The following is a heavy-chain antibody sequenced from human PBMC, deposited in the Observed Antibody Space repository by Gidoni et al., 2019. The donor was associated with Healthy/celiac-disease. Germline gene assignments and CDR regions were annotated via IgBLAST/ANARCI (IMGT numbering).Heavy chain of an antibody. V-gene: IGHV1-2*02. CDR1: GYTFTGYY. CDR3: ARDPYYDFWSGPGPYYGMDV. Sequence: QVQLVQSGAEVKKPGASVKVSCKASGYTFTGYYMHWVRQAPGQGLEWMGWINPNSGGTNYAQKFQGRVTMTRDTSISTAYMELSRLRSDDTAVYYCARDPYYDFWSGPGPYYGMDVWGQGTTVTVSS. D-gene: IGHD3-3*01. J-gene: IGHJ6*02. CDR2: INPNSGGT.